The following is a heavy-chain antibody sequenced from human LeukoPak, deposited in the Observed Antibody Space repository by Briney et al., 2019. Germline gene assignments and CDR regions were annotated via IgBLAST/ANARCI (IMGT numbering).Heavy chain of an antibody. CDR2: ISSSSSYI. Sequence: KPGGSLRLSCAASGFTFSSYSMNWVRQAPGKGLEWVSSISSSSSYIYYADSVKGRFTISRDNAEKSVYLQMNSLRAEDTAVYYCARVRYCSGGSCSHFDFWGQGTLVTVSS. D-gene: IGHD2-15*01. CDR1: GFTFSSYS. CDR3: ARVRYCSGGSCSHFDF. J-gene: IGHJ4*02. V-gene: IGHV3-21*04.